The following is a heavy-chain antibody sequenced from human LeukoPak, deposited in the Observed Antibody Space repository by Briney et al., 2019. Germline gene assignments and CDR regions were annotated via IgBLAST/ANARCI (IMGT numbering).Heavy chain of an antibody. V-gene: IGHV3-7*05. CDR3: ARASDPWLQLT. Sequence: GGSLRLSCAASGFTFSDYWMIWVRQAPGKGLEWVGNIKQDGSEKRYADSVRGRFSISRDNAQTSLCLQMNSLRAEDTAVYYCARASDPWLQLTWGQGTLVTVSS. D-gene: IGHD5-24*01. CDR2: IKQDGSEK. CDR1: GFTFSDYW. J-gene: IGHJ5*02.